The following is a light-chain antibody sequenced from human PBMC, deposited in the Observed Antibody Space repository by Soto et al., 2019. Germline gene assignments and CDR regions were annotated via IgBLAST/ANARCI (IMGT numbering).Light chain of an antibody. V-gene: IGLV1-51*01. CDR3: GTWDSNLTAAV. Sequence: QSVLTQPPSVSAAPGQKVTISCFGSSSNIGNNYVSWYQQLPGTAPKLLIYDNYKRPSGIPDRFSGSKSGTSATLGITGLQTGDEAGYYCGTWDSNLTAAVFGGGTKVTVL. CDR1: SSNIGNNY. CDR2: DNY. J-gene: IGLJ3*02.